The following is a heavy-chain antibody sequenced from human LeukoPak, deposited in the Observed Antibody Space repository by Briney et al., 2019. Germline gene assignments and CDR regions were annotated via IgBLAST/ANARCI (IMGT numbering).Heavy chain of an antibody. D-gene: IGHD4-11*01. Sequence: SETLSLTCTVSRGSISSSSYYWGWIRQPPGKRLEWIGSFYYIGGTYYSPSLEGRVTISADSSKNQFSLKLTSVTAADTALYYCARILTTFDSWGQGTLVTLSS. CDR2: FYYIGGT. CDR3: ARILTTFDS. CDR1: RGSISSSSYY. V-gene: IGHV4-39*01. J-gene: IGHJ4*02.